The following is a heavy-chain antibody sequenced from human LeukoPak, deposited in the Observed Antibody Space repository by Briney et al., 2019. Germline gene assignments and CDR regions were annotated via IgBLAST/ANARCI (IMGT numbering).Heavy chain of an antibody. Sequence: KPSETLSLTCTVSGGSISSSSYYWGWIRQPPGKGLEWIGSIYYSGSTYYNPSLKSRVTISVDTSKNQFSLKLSSVTAADTAVYYCARDQAVAGLDYWGQGTLVTVSS. D-gene: IGHD6-19*01. CDR3: ARDQAVAGLDY. V-gene: IGHV4-39*07. J-gene: IGHJ4*02. CDR2: IYYSGST. CDR1: GGSISSSSYY.